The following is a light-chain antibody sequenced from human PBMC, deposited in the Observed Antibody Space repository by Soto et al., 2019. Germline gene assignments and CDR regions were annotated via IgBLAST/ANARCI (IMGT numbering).Light chain of an antibody. CDR3: QTWGTGIWV. Sequence: QLVLTQSPSASASLGASVKLTCTLSSGHNTYAIAWHQQQPEKGPRYLMKVNNDGSHIKGDEIPDRFSGSSSGAERYLTISSLQSEDEADYYCQTWGTGIWVFGGGTKLTVL. J-gene: IGLJ3*02. CDR2: VNNDGSH. CDR1: SGHNTYA. V-gene: IGLV4-69*01.